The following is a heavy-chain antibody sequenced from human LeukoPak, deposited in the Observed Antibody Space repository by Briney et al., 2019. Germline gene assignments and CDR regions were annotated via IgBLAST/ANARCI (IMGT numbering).Heavy chain of an antibody. V-gene: IGHV4-59*12. D-gene: IGHD3-22*01. CDR1: GDSISSYY. CDR3: ARADYYDSSGYYYGGRGFDY. CDR2: IYYSGST. J-gene: IGHJ4*02. Sequence: SETLSLTCSVSGDSISSYYWNWIRQPPGKGLEWIGYIYYSGSTNYNSSLKSRVTISVDTSKNQFSLKLSSVTAADTAVYYCARADYYDSSGYYYGGRGFDYWGQGTLVTVSS.